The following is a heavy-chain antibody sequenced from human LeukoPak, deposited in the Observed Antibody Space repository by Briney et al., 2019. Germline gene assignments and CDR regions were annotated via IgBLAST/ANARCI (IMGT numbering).Heavy chain of an antibody. CDR2: ISGSDDST. CDR1: GFTFTSYA. V-gene: IGHV3-23*01. D-gene: IGHD6-6*01. J-gene: IGHJ6*03. CDR3: AQREFSTSSGGYYMDV. Sequence: AGGSLRLSCAASGFTFTSYAMSWVRQAPGKGLEWVSTISGSDDSTYYADSVRGRFTISRDNSKNTLYLQMNSLRAEDTAVYYCAQREFSTSSGGYYMDVWGKGTTVTVSS.